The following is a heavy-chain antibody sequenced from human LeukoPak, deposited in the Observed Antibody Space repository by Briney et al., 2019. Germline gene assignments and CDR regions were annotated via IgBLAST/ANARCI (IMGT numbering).Heavy chain of an antibody. D-gene: IGHD6-6*01. J-gene: IGHJ4*02. CDR3: AKGPTYSSSSLFDY. CDR2: IKGDGSST. V-gene: IGHV3-74*01. Sequence: PGGSLRLSCAASEFTFSSYWMHWFRQAPGKGLVWVSRIKGDGSSTTYADSVKGRFTISRDNAKNTLYLQMNSLTAEDTAVYYCAKGPTYSSSSLFDYWGQGILVAVSS. CDR1: EFTFSSYW.